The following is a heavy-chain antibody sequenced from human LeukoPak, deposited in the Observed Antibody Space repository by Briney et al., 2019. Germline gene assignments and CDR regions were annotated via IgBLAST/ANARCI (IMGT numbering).Heavy chain of an antibody. V-gene: IGHV4-34*01. CDR2: INHSGST. D-gene: IGHD2-2*02. J-gene: IGHJ4*02. CDR3: ARYCSSTTCYTRGGDY. Sequence: SETLSLTCAVYGGSFSGYYWSWIRQPPGKGLQWIGKINHSGSTNYNPSFNSRVTISVDTSKNQFSLSLSSVTAADTAVYYCARYCSSTTCYTRGGDYWGQGTLVTVSS. CDR1: GGSFSGYY.